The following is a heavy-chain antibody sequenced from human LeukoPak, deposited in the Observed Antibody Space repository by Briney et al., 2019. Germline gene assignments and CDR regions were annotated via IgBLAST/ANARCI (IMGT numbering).Heavy chain of an antibody. CDR2: ISAYNGNT. CDR3: ARLLPVQYTEYYYGSGRPFDI. CDR1: GYTFTSYG. V-gene: IGHV1-18*01. D-gene: IGHD3-10*01. J-gene: IGHJ3*02. Sequence: GASVKVSCKASGYTFTSYGISWVRQAPGQGLEWMGWISAYNGNTNYAQKLQGRVTMTTDTSTSTAYMELRSLRSDDTAVYYCARLLPVQYTEYYYGSGRPFDIWGQGTMVTVSS.